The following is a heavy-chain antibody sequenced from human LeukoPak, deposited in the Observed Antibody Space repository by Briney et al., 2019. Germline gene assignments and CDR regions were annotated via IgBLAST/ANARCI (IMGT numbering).Heavy chain of an antibody. V-gene: IGHV1-8*01. CDR2: MNPNSGNT. J-gene: IGHJ4*02. CDR1: GYTFTSYD. D-gene: IGHD2-21*02. Sequence: ASVKVSRKASGYTFTSYDINWVRQATGQGLEWMGWMNPNSGNTGYAQKFQGRVTMTRNTSISTACMELSSLRSEDTAVYYCARGLAYCGGDCYWFGSPRRYYFDYWGQGTLVTVSS. CDR3: ARGLAYCGGDCYWFGSPRRYYFDY.